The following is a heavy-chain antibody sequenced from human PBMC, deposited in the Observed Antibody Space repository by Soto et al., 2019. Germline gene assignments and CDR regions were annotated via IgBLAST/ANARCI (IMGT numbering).Heavy chain of an antibody. CDR1: GFTFSSYA. Sequence: GGSLRLSCAASGFTFSSYAFHWIRQAPGKGLEWVAVISYDGGMTYYADSVRGRFTISRDNSKNTLYLQMNSLRDEDTAVYYCARTMAVTGPYYFDYWGQGSLVTVSS. CDR3: ARTMAVTGPYYFDY. V-gene: IGHV3-30-3*01. D-gene: IGHD6-19*01. CDR2: ISYDGGMT. J-gene: IGHJ4*02.